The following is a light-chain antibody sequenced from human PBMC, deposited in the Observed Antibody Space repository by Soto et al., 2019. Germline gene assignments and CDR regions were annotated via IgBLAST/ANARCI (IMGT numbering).Light chain of an antibody. CDR3: LQTYSTPRT. CDR2: AAS. CDR1: LRISTY. Sequence: DIQMTQSPSTLSASVGDRVTITCRASLRISTYLNWYQQRPGKAPKLLIYAASNLHSEVPSRFSASGSGTDFSLTISSLQPEDFATYYCLQTYSTPRTFGEGTKVEIK. V-gene: IGKV1-39*01. J-gene: IGKJ1*01.